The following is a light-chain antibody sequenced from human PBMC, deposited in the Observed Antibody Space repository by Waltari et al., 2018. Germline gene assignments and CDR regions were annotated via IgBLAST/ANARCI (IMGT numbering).Light chain of an antibody. CDR2: DTS. CDR3: QQRRNWPLT. CDR1: QSVDMY. J-gene: IGKJ4*01. Sequence: EILLTQSPATLSLSLGARATLPCRASQSVDMYFAWYQQRPGQAPRLLIYDTSNRATDIPVRFSGSGSETDFSLTTISLEPEDFAVYYCQQRRNWPLTFGGGTKVEIK. V-gene: IGKV3-11*01.